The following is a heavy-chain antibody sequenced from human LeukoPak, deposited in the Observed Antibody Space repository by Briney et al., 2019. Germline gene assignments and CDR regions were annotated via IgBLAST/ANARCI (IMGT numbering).Heavy chain of an antibody. Sequence: GGSLRLSCAASGFTFDDYGLSWVRQAPGKGLEWVSGINWNGGSTGYADSVKGRFTISRDNSKNTLYLQMNSLRAEDTAVYYCAKDDYYDTSGYRDWGQGTLVTVSS. V-gene: IGHV3-20*04. D-gene: IGHD3-22*01. CDR1: GFTFDDYG. CDR3: AKDDYYDTSGYRD. CDR2: INWNGGST. J-gene: IGHJ4*02.